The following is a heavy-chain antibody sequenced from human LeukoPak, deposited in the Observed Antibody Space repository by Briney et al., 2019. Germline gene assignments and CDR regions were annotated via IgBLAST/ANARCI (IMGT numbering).Heavy chain of an antibody. V-gene: IGHV1-8*01. CDR3: ARGVSSWWNYYYYYGMDV. Sequence: ASVKVSCKASGYTFTSYDINWVRQATGQGLEWMGWMNPNSGNTGYAQKFQGRVTMTRNTSISTAYMELSSLRSEDTAVYYCARGVSSWWNYYYYYGMDVWGQGTTVAVS. CDR2: MNPNSGNT. D-gene: IGHD6-13*01. CDR1: GYTFTSYD. J-gene: IGHJ6*02.